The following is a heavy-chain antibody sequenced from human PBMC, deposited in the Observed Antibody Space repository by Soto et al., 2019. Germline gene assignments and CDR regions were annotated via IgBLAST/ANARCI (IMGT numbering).Heavy chain of an antibody. V-gene: IGHV3-9*01. D-gene: IGHD3-16*01. CDR2: ISWNSDRI. CDR3: TKDIGGDYYYYGMDV. Sequence: VQLVESGGGLVQPGRSLRLSCAASQFTFDDYAMHWVRQAPGKGLEWVSGISWNSDRIGYADSVKGRFTISRDNARISLYLQMNSLRAEDTALYFCTKDIGGDYYYYGMDVWGQGTTVTVSS. J-gene: IGHJ6*02. CDR1: QFTFDDYA.